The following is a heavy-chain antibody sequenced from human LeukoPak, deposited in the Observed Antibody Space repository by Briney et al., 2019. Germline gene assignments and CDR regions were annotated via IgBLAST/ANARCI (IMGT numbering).Heavy chain of an antibody. CDR2: MFYSGGT. CDR3: ARFVKHCSTNSCYPFDD. V-gene: IGHV4-39*01. Sequence: SETPSLTCTVSGGSISSSSHFWGWIRQPPGKGLEWIGSMFYSGGTYYNPSLKSRVTISIDTSKNQFSLKLESVTAADTAVYYCARFVKHCSTNSCYPFDDWGQGTLVTVSS. J-gene: IGHJ4*02. D-gene: IGHD2/OR15-2a*01. CDR1: GGSISSSSHF.